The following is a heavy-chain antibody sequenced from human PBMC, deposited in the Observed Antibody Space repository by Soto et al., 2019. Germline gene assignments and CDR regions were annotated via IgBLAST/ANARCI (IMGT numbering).Heavy chain of an antibody. V-gene: IGHV4-31*03. J-gene: IGHJ6*02. CDR2: IYSNGDT. D-gene: IGHD6-6*01. Sequence: ASETLSLTCSVSSDSMNSGGYYWSWIRQHPGKGLEWIGYIYSNGDTYYNPSLKSRVTISVDTSNNQFSLNLTSVTAADTAVYYCARRGGSSSGYYYYVMAVWGQGTTGTVSS. CDR1: SDSMNSGGYY. CDR3: ARRGGSSSGYYYYVMAV.